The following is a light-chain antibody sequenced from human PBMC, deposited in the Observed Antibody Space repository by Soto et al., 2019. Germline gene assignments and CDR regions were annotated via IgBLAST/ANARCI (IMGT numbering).Light chain of an antibody. CDR2: EVN. CDR3: CSSGGSPTYV. J-gene: IGLJ1*01. Sequence: QSVLTQPASVSGSPGQSITLSCTLTISNVGSYKLVSWYQQPPGKALKLMIFEVNQRPSGVSNRFSGFKSGNTASLTISGLKVEDEADYYCCSSGGSPTYVFGTGTKVTVL. V-gene: IGLV2-23*02. CDR1: ISNVGSYKL.